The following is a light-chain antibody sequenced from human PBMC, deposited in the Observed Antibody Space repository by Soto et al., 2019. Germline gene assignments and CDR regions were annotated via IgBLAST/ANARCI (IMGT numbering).Light chain of an antibody. CDR1: TSNIGSNY. V-gene: IGLV1-47*01. CDR3: AAWDDSLSAVL. CDR2: RND. J-gene: IGLJ2*01. Sequence: QSVLTQPPSVSGTPGQRVTISCSGNTSNIGSNYVYWYQHLPGSAPKLLIHRNDQLPSGVPARFSGSASGTSASLAITGLRSEDEADYYCAAWDDSLSAVLFGGGTKLTVL.